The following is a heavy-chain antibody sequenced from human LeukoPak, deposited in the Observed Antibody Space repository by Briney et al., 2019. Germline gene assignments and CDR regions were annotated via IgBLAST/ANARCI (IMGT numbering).Heavy chain of an antibody. D-gene: IGHD6-13*01. J-gene: IGHJ6*02. CDR2: IWNDGSNK. Sequence: GTSLRLSCAVSGFSFYTYGIHWVRHAPGKGLEWVAVIWNDGSNKYYADSVKGRFTISRDNSKNTLYLQMNSLRTEDTTVYFCATEVKAAAGIDTGSYYYNGMDVWGQGTTITVSS. CDR1: GFSFYTYG. CDR3: ATEVKAAAGIDTGSYYYNGMDV. V-gene: IGHV3-33*01.